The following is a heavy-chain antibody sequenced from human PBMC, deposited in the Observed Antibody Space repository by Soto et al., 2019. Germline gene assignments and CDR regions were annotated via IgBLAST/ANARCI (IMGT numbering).Heavy chain of an antibody. Sequence: SVKVSCKASGYAFTSYGISWVRQAPGQGLEWMGGIIPIYGTANYAQKFQGRVTITADESTSTAYMELSSLRSEDTAVYYCARENVVPYGMDVWGQGTTVTVSS. CDR2: IIPIYGTA. J-gene: IGHJ6*02. D-gene: IGHD2-21*01. CDR3: ARENVVPYGMDV. V-gene: IGHV1-69*13. CDR1: GYAFTSYG.